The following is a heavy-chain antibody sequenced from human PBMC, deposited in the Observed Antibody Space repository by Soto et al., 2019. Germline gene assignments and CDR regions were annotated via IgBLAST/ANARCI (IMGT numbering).Heavy chain of an antibody. Sequence: SETLSLTCTVSGGSISSYYWSWIRQPPGKGLEWIGYIYYSGSTNYNPPLKSRVTISGDTSKNQFSLKLSSVTAADTAVYYCASGRYDFWSGYYGSFLPGFDYWGQGTLVTVSS. CDR1: GGSISSYY. D-gene: IGHD3-3*01. CDR2: IYYSGST. J-gene: IGHJ4*02. CDR3: ASGRYDFWSGYYGSFLPGFDY. V-gene: IGHV4-59*01.